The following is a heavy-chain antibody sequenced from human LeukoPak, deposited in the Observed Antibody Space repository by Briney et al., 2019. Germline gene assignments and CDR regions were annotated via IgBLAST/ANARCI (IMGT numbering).Heavy chain of an antibody. Sequence: ASAKVSCKASGYTFTSYGISWVRQAPGQGLEWMGWISAYNGNTNYAQKLQGRVTMTTDTSTRTAYMELRSLRSDDTAVYYCARVSDIAAADTTFDYWGQGTLVTVSS. CDR3: ARVSDIAAADTTFDY. CDR2: ISAYNGNT. V-gene: IGHV1-18*01. CDR1: GYTFTSYG. D-gene: IGHD6-13*01. J-gene: IGHJ4*02.